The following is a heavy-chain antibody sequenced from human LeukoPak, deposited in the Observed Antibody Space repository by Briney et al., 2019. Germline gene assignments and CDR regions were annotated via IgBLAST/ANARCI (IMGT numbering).Heavy chain of an antibody. CDR1: GGSISSGGYY. CDR2: IYTSGST. V-gene: IGHV4-61*02. CDR3: AREQLDLYSYYYGMDV. J-gene: IGHJ6*02. Sequence: SETLSLTCTVSGGSISSGGYYWSWIRQPAGKGLEWIGRIYTSGSTNYNPSLKSRVTMSVDTSKNQFSLKLSSVTAADTAVYYCAREQLDLYSYYYGMDVWGQGTTVTVSS. D-gene: IGHD6-13*01.